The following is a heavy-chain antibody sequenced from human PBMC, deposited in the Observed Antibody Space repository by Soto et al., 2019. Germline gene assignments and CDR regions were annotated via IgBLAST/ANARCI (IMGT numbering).Heavy chain of an antibody. V-gene: IGHV6-1*01. Sequence: QTLSLTCAISGDSVSSKSAAWNWIRQSPSRGLEWLGRTYYRSKWYNDYAVSVKSRITINPDTSKNQFSLQLNSVTPEDTAVYYCASGGGDIVVVVAARYWFDPWGQGTLVTVSS. J-gene: IGHJ5*02. CDR2: TYYRSKWYN. CDR1: GDSVSSKSAA. D-gene: IGHD2-15*01. CDR3: ASGGGDIVVVVAARYWFDP.